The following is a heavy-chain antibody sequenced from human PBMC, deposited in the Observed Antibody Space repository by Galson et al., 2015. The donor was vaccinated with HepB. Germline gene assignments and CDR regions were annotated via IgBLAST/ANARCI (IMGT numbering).Heavy chain of an antibody. CDR1: GFTFSSYN. D-gene: IGHD5-12*01. V-gene: IGHV3-21*01. Sequence: SLRLSCAASGFTFSSYNMKWVRQAPGKGLEWVSSISSSTTYIYYADSVKGRFTISRDNAKNSLYLQMNSLRAEDTAVYYCARSYSAYDRSMGYWGQGTLVTVSS. CDR3: ARSYSAYDRSMGY. J-gene: IGHJ4*02. CDR2: ISSSTTYI.